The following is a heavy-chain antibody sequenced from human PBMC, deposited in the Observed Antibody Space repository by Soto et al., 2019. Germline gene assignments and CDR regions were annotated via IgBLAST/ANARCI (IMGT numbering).Heavy chain of an antibody. CDR3: ARAAPRHCSGGSRYSGRAY. Sequence: ETLSLTCRVYSESFTRFSPGSNHQPPGKGLEWIGEIKHSGRNNYNPSLKSRVTISVDTAKNQFSLKLSSVTAVHTAVYYCARAAPRHCSGGSRYSGRAYWGQVTLVTVSS. CDR2: IKHSGRN. V-gene: IGHV4-34*01. D-gene: IGHD2-15*01. CDR1: SESFTRFS. J-gene: IGHJ4*02.